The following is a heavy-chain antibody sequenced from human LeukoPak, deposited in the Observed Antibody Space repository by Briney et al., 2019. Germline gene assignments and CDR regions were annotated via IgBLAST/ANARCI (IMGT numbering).Heavy chain of an antibody. CDR2: ISGSSTYI. D-gene: IGHD5-18*01. CDR3: AREDTYGYGNDY. CDR1: GFTFSAYS. Sequence: RGSLRLSCAAAGFTFSAYSMNWVRQAPGKGLEWVSSISGSSTYIYYADSVKGRFIISRDNAKNSLYLQMNSLRAEDTAVYYCAREDTYGYGNDYWGQGTLVSVSS. J-gene: IGHJ4*02. V-gene: IGHV3-21*01.